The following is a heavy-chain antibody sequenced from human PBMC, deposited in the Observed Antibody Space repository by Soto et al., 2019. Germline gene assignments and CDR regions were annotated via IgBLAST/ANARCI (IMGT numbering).Heavy chain of an antibody. CDR3: ARAIYDFWSGYYITSPPDYYYGMDV. V-gene: IGHV1-69*13. CDR2: IIPIFGTA. J-gene: IGHJ6*02. CDR1: GGTFSSYA. D-gene: IGHD3-3*01. Sequence: SVKVSCKXSGGTFSSYAISWVRQAPGQGLEWMGGIIPIFGTANYAQKFQGRVTITADESTSTAYMELSSLRSEDTAVYYCARAIYDFWSGYYITSPPDYYYGMDVWGQGTTVTVSS.